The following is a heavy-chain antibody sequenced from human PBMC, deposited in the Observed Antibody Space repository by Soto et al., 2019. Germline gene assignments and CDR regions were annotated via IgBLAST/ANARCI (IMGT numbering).Heavy chain of an antibody. CDR2: TRHKVENYNT. CDR3: VNYIAGTPN. CDR1: GFSFSDHY. V-gene: IGHV3-72*01. J-gene: IGHJ4*02. Sequence: EVQLVESGGDLVQPGGSLTLSCAASGFSFSDHYMEWVRQAPGKGLEWVGRTRHKVENYNTEYAASVKGRFTTSRDASKNSLYLQMNSLKTEDTAVYFCVNYIAGTPNWGQGTLVTVSS. D-gene: IGHD2-15*01.